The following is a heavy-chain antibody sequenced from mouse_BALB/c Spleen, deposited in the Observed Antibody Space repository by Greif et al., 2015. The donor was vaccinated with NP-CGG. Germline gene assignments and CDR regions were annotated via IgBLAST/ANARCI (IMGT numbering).Heavy chain of an antibody. CDR1: GFTFTDYY. Sequence: DVQLQESGGGLVQPGGSLRLSCATSGFTFTDYYMSWVRQPPGKALEWLGFIRNKANGYTTEYSASVEGRFTISRDNSQSILYLQMNTLRAEDSATYYCARDTVTTVVATRAMDYWGQGTSVTVSS. D-gene: IGHD1-1*01. J-gene: IGHJ4*01. CDR2: IRNKANGYTT. CDR3: ARDTVTTVVATRAMDY. V-gene: IGHV7-3*02.